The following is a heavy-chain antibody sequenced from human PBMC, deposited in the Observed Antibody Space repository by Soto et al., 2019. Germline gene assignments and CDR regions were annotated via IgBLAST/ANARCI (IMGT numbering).Heavy chain of an antibody. CDR1: GFTFSSYA. CDR2: ISGSGGST. V-gene: IGHV3-23*01. CDR3: ASPHDSIVVVPAAVRDKYYYGMDV. Sequence: GGSLRLSCAASGFTFSSYAMSWVRQAPGKGLEWVSAISGSGGSTYYADSVKGRFTISRDNSKNTLYLQMNSLRAEDTAVYYCASPHDSIVVVPAAVRDKYYYGMDVWGQGTTVTVSS. J-gene: IGHJ6*02. D-gene: IGHD2-2*01.